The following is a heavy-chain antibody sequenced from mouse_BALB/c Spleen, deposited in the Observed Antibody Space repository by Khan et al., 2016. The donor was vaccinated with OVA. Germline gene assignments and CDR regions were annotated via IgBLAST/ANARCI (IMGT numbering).Heavy chain of an antibody. CDR2: ISDGGTST. CDR3: VRAGYGAFAY. J-gene: IGHJ3*01. D-gene: IGHD1-1*02. Sequence: EVELVESGGGLVKPGGSLKLSCAASGFTFSDYYMYWVRQPPEKRLEWVATISDGGTSTYYPDSVKGRFTISRDTAKNSLYLQMSSLKSEETAIFYCVRAGYGAFAYWGQGTLVTVSA. CDR1: GFTFSDYY. V-gene: IGHV5-4*02.